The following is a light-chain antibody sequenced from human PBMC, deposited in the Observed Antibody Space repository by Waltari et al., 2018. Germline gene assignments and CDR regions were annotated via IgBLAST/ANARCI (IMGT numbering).Light chain of an antibody. J-gene: IGLJ3*02. CDR2: ENN. Sequence: QSVLTPPPSVSAAPGPKVTISCSGSRPNIGNFYVAWYQHLPVTAPKLYIYENNKRPSGIPDRFSGSKSGTSATLGITGLQTGDEADDYCGTWDSSLSAWVFGGGTKLTVL. CDR3: GTWDSSLSAWV. V-gene: IGLV1-51*02. CDR1: RPNIGNFY.